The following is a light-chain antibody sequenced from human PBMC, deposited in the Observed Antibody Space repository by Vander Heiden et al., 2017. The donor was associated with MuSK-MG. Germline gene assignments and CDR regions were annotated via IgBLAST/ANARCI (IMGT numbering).Light chain of an antibody. CDR3: QQYYSTPPA. V-gene: IGKV4-1*01. J-gene: IGKJ3*01. CDR1: QSVLYSSNNKNY. CDR2: WAS. Sequence: IVMTQSPAPLASSLGERATINCKSSQSVLYSSNNKNYLAWYQQKPGQPPKLLIYWASTRESGVPDRFSGSGSGTDFTLTISSLQAEDVAVYYCQQYYSTPPAFGPGTKVDIK.